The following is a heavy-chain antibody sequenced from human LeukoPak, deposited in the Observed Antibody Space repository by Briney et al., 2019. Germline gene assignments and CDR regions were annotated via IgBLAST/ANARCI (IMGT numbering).Heavy chain of an antibody. Sequence: GRSLRLSCAASGFTFSSYAMHWVRQAPGKGLEWVAVISYDGSNKYYADSVKGRFTISRDNSKNTLYLQMNSLRAEDTAVYYCARDLGSGWAYHFDYWGQGTLVTVSS. CDR2: ISYDGSNK. J-gene: IGHJ4*02. D-gene: IGHD6-19*01. CDR3: ARDLGSGWAYHFDY. V-gene: IGHV3-30*04. CDR1: GFTFSSYA.